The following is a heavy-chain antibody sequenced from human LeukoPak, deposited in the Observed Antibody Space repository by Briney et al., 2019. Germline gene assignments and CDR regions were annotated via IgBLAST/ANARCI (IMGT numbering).Heavy chain of an antibody. CDR2: ILTAGKT. D-gene: IGHD4-23*01. CDR3: ARGQPHGNDY. Sequence: GGSLRLSCAASGFTVSSNFMSWVRQAPGKGLEWVSVILTAGKTYYADSVKGRFSIPRDNAKNTLYLQMNSLRVEDTAVYYCARGQPHGNDYWGQGTLVTVSS. CDR1: GFTVSSNF. J-gene: IGHJ4*02. V-gene: IGHV3-53*01.